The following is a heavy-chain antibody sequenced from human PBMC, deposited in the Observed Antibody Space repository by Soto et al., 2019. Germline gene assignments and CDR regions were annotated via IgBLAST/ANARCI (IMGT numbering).Heavy chain of an antibody. CDR3: AKDRGSSGWYDFDP. Sequence: GESLKISCAASGFTFSSYAMSWVRQAPGKGLEWVSAISGSGGSTYYADSVKGRFTISRDNSKNTLYLQMNSLRAEDTAVYYCAKDRGSSGWYDFDPWGQGTLVTVSS. V-gene: IGHV3-23*01. D-gene: IGHD6-19*01. CDR2: ISGSGGST. J-gene: IGHJ5*02. CDR1: GFTFSSYA.